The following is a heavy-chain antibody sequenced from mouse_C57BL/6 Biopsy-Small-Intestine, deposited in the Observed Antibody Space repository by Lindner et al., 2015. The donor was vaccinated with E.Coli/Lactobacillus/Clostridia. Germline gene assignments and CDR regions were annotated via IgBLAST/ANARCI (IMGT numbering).Heavy chain of an antibody. Sequence: VQLQESGAELMKPGASVKISCKASGYTFTGYWIEWVKQRPGHGLEWIGEILPGSGYTNDKEKFKGKATFTADTSSNTAYMQLSSLTTEDSAIYYCARAYSNWYFDVWGTGTTVTVSP. CDR3: ARAYSNWYFDV. CDR1: GYTFTGYW. D-gene: IGHD2-5*01. CDR2: ILPGSGYT. V-gene: IGHV1-9*01. J-gene: IGHJ1*03.